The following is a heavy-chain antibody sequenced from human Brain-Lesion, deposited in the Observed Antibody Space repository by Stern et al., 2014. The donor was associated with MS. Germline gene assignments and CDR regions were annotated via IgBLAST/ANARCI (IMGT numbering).Heavy chain of an antibody. J-gene: IGHJ4*02. CDR1: GFTFDAYA. CDR3: ARDITGSSAYFDY. D-gene: IGHD1-14*01. V-gene: IGHV3-9*01. CDR2: ISWNSGTI. Sequence: EVQLLESGGDLVQPGRSLRLSCAAFGFTFDAYAMHWVRQAPGKGLEWVAGISWNSGTIGYADSVKGRFTTSRDNAYSSLYLQMNSLRPEDTALYYCARDITGSSAYFDYWGQGTLVTVSS.